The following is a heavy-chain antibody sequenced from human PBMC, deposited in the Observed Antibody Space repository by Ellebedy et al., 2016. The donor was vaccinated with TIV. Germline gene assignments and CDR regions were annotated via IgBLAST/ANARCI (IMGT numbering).Heavy chain of an antibody. Sequence: GESLKISCAAPGFTFSSYGMHWVRQAPGKGLEWVAGISYDGNNEYYADSVKGRFTISRDTSRNTLDLQMNSLRAEDTAVFYCARARSSGWYDWFDPWGQGTLVTVSS. D-gene: IGHD6-19*01. CDR3: ARARSSGWYDWFDP. CDR2: ISYDGNNE. V-gene: IGHV3-30*03. CDR1: GFTFSSYG. J-gene: IGHJ5*02.